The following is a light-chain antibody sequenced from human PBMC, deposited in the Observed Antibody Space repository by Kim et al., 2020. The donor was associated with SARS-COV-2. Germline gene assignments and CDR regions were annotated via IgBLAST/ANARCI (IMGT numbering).Light chain of an antibody. V-gene: IGLV2-11*01. Sequence: GQSVTIVCTGTSSDVGCYIYFASYQQHPGKAPILMIYGVSKRPSGVPDRFSGSKSGNTASLTISSRQAADAADYYCYSYAGSDTWVFGGGTQLPVL. CDR2: GVS. CDR1: SSDVGCYIY. CDR3: YSYAGSDTWV. J-gene: IGLJ3*02.